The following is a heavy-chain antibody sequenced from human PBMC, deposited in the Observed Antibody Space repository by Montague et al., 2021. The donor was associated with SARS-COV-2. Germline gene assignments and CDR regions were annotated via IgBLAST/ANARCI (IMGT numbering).Heavy chain of an antibody. J-gene: IGHJ4*02. CDR1: GFSLSTSGMC. Sequence: PALVKPTQTLTLTCTFSGFSLSTSGMCASWIRQPPGKALEWLALIDWDDDKCYSPSLKTRLTISKDTSKNQVVLTMTNMDPVDTATYYCARSLLWFGEWNVFDNWGQGTMVTVSS. CDR2: IDWDDDK. CDR3: ARSLLWFGEWNVFDN. D-gene: IGHD3-10*01. V-gene: IGHV2-70*01.